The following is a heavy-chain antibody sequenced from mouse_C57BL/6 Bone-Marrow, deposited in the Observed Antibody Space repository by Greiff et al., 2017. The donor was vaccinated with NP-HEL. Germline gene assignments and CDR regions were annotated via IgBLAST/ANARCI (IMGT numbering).Heavy chain of an antibody. D-gene: IGHD2-5*01. V-gene: IGHV1-55*01. Sequence: QVQLQQPGAELVKPGASVKMSCKASGYTFTSYWITWVKQRPGQGLEWIGDIYPGSGSTNYNEKFKSKATLTVDTSSSTAYMQLSSLTSEDSAVYYCARRCSNYFDWYFDVWGTGTTVTVSS. CDR2: IYPGSGST. J-gene: IGHJ1*03. CDR3: ARRCSNYFDWYFDV. CDR1: GYTFTSYW.